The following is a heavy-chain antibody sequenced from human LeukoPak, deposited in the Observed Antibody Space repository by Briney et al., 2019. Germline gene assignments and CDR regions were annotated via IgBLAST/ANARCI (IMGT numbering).Heavy chain of an antibody. CDR1: GYTFISYS. Sequence: ASVKVSCKASGYTFISYSMNWVRQAPGQGLEWMGWINTNTGNPTYAQGFTGRFVFSLDTSVSTAYLQISSLKAEDTAVYYCAREGGDTASEAFDIWGQGTMVTVSS. J-gene: IGHJ3*02. D-gene: IGHD5-18*01. CDR3: AREGGDTASEAFDI. V-gene: IGHV7-4-1*02. CDR2: INTNTGNP.